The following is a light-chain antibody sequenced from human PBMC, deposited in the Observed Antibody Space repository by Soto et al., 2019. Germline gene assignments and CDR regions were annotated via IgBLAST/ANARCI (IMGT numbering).Light chain of an antibody. V-gene: IGKV1-39*01. J-gene: IGKJ1*01. CDR3: QQSYSSPWK. Sequence: DIPMTQSPSSLSASVGDRGTITCRASQIITRSSGWYPQKPGKAPKLLIYASSSLQRGVPSRFSGSGSGTDFTLTISSLQPEDFAVYYCQQSYSSPWKCGQGTKVDI. CDR2: ASS. CDR1: QIITRS.